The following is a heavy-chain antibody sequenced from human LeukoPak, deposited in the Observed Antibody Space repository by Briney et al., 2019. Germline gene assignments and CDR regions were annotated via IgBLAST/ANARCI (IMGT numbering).Heavy chain of an antibody. V-gene: IGHV3-9*03. D-gene: IGHD3-10*02. Sequence: PGGSLRLSCAASGFTFDDYAMHWVRQAPGKGLEWVSGISWNSGSIGYADSVKGRFTISRDNAKNSLYLQMNSLRAEDMALYYCAKGSQSPIYVGKFDIWGQGTMVTVSS. J-gene: IGHJ3*02. CDR1: GFTFDDYA. CDR3: AKGSQSPIYVGKFDI. CDR2: ISWNSGSI.